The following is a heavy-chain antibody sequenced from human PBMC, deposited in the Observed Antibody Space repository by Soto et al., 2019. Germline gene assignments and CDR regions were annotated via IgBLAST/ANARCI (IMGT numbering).Heavy chain of an antibody. D-gene: IGHD6-13*01. CDR3: ASGYPGNWFDP. Sequence: QLPLQESGSGLVKPSQTLSLTCAVSGGSISSGGFSWGWVRQPPGKGLEWIGYIYHSGSTHYNPSLKSRVTISVDRSKNQFSLKLSSVTAADTAVYYCASGYPGNWFDPWGQGTLVTVSS. CDR1: GGSISSGGFS. CDR2: IYHSGST. V-gene: IGHV4-30-2*01. J-gene: IGHJ5*02.